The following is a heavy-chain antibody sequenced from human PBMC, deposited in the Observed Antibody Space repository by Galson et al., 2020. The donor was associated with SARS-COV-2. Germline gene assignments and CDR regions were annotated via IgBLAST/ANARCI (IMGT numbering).Heavy chain of an antibody. V-gene: IGHV3-33*03. Sequence: GESLKISCAASGFSFSTYAMHWVRQAPGEGLEWVAVIWSDGIHKYYGDSVQGRFTISRDNSKNTVNLEMNSLRAEDTAVYYCTTSIIVPGTLDYWGPGTLVSVSS. CDR3: TTSIIVPGTLDY. CDR2: IWSDGIHK. CDR1: GFSFSTYA. D-gene: IGHD3-22*01. J-gene: IGHJ4*02.